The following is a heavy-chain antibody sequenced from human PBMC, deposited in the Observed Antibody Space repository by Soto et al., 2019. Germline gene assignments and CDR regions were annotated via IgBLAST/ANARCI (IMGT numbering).Heavy chain of an antibody. D-gene: IGHD3-22*01. Sequence: SETLSLTCAVSGGSISSSAFFWGWIRQPPGKGLEWIGSIDYSGTTYYNTSLRTRATISVDTSKNQFSLKLSSVTAADTAVYYCARQVAPAYYYDSSGYYYDYWGQGTLVTVSS. CDR1: GGSISSSAFF. CDR3: ARQVAPAYYYDSSGYYYDY. V-gene: IGHV4-39*01. J-gene: IGHJ4*02. CDR2: IDYSGTT.